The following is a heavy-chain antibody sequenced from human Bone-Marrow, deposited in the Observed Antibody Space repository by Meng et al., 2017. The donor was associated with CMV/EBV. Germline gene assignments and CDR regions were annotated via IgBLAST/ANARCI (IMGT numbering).Heavy chain of an antibody. CDR1: GGSFSGYY. CDR2: INHSGST. D-gene: IGHD6-6*01. V-gene: IGHV4-34*01. Sequence: SETLSLTCAVYGGSFSGYYWSCIRQPPGKGLEWIGEINHSGSTNYNPSLRSRVPISVDPSKNQFSLNLSTVTAADTAVYYCARGSGHISSFGKHYYNYSGMDVWGQGTPVTVSS. CDR3: ARGSGHISSFGKHYYNYSGMDV. J-gene: IGHJ6*02.